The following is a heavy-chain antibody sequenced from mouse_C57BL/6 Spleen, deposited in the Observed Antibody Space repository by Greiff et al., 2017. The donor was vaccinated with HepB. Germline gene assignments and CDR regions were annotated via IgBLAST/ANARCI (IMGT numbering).Heavy chain of an antibody. J-gene: IGHJ3*01. D-gene: IGHD1-2*01. CDR2: IYPGSGNT. V-gene: IGHV1-66*01. CDR3: ARSELSGSFAY. Sequence: QVQLQQSGPELVKPGASVKISCKASGYSFTSYYIHWVKQRPGQGLEWIGWIYPGSGNTKYNEKFKGKATLTADTSSSTAYMQLSSLTSEDAAVYYCARSELSGSFAYWGQGTLVTVSA. CDR1: GYSFTSYY.